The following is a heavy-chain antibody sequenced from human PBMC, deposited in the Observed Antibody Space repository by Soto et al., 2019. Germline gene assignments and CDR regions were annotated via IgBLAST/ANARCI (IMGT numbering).Heavy chain of an antibody. CDR3: ARAIPRWCSSTSCNNWFDP. J-gene: IGHJ5*02. V-gene: IGHV3-21*01. CDR1: GFTFSSYS. Sequence: GGSLRLSCAASGFTFSSYSMNWVRQAPGKGLEWVSSISSSSSYIYYADSVKGRFTISRDNAKNSLYLQMNSLRAEDTAVYYCARAIPRWCSSTSCNNWFDPWGLGTLVTVSS. CDR2: ISSSSSYI. D-gene: IGHD2-2*01.